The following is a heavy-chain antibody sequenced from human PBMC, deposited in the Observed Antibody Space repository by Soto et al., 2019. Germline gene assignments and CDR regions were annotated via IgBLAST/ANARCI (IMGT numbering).Heavy chain of an antibody. D-gene: IGHD4-17*01. J-gene: IGHJ6*03. Sequence: EVQLLESGGGLVQPGGSLRLSCAASGFTFSSYAMSWVRQAPGKGLEWVSAISGSGGSTYYADYVKGRFTIGRHNSKNTLDLQMNSLRADDTAVYYCANYAKDYYYYYMDVWGKGTTVTVSS. CDR2: ISGSGGST. V-gene: IGHV3-23*01. CDR3: ANYAKDYYYYYMDV. CDR1: GFTFSSYA.